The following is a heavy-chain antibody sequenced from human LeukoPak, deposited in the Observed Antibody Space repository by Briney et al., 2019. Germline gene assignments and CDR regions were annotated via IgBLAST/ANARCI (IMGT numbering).Heavy chain of an antibody. D-gene: IGHD6-19*01. J-gene: IGHJ4*02. CDR2: ISYDGSNK. Sequence: GGSLRLSCAASGFTFSSYAMHWVRQAPGKGLEWVAVISYDGSNKYYADSMKGRFTISRDNSKNTLYLQMNSLRAEDTAVYYCAKVLAVAGYSFDYWGQGTLVTVSS. CDR3: AKVLAVAGYSFDY. V-gene: IGHV3-30*04. CDR1: GFTFSSYA.